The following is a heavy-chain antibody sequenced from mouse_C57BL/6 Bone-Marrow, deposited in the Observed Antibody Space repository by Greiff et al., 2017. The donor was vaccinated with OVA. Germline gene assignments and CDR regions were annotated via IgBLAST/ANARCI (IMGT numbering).Heavy chain of an antibody. V-gene: IGHV1-53*01. Sequence: VQLQQPGTELVKPGASVKLSCKASGYTFPSSWMHWVKQRPGQGLEWIGNINPSNGGTNYNEKFKSKATLTVDKSSSTAYMQLSSLTSEDSAVYYCARDRWLLRGDYAMDYWGQGTSVTVSS. CDR2: INPSNGGT. D-gene: IGHD2-3*01. CDR1: GYTFPSSW. J-gene: IGHJ4*01. CDR3: ARDRWLLRGDYAMDY.